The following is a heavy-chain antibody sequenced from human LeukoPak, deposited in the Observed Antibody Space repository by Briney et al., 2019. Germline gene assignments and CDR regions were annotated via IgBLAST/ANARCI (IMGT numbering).Heavy chain of an antibody. Sequence: GGSLRLSCAASGFTFSSYDMYWVRQATGKGLEWVSAIGTAGDTYYPGSVKGRFTISRENAKNSLYLQMNSLRAGDTAVYYCARDCSSTSCPELDYWGQGTLDTVSS. V-gene: IGHV3-13*01. J-gene: IGHJ4*02. CDR2: IGTAGDT. CDR3: ARDCSSTSCPELDY. CDR1: GFTFSSYD. D-gene: IGHD2-2*01.